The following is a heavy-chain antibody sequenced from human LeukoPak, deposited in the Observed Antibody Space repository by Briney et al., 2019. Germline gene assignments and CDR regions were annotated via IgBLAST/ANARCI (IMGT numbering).Heavy chain of an antibody. CDR3: ARDFSPTGDILTGYQLDY. Sequence: GGSLRLSCAASGFTFSSYGMHWVRQAPGKGLEWVAVISYDGSNKYYADSVKGRFTISRDNSKNTLYLQMNSLRAEDTAVYYCARDFSPTGDILTGYQLDYWGQGTLVTVSS. V-gene: IGHV3-30*03. CDR1: GFTFSSYG. J-gene: IGHJ4*02. CDR2: ISYDGSNK. D-gene: IGHD3-9*01.